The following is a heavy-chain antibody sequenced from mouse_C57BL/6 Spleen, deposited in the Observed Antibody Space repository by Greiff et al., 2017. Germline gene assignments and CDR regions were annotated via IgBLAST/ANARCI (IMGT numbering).Heavy chain of an antibody. D-gene: IGHD2-3*01. CDR2: IWSGGST. V-gene: IGHV2-2*01. CDR3: ARKMDFYDGYFDY. CDR1: GFSLTSYG. Sequence: VKVVESGPGLVQPSQSLSITCTVSGFSLTSYGVHWVRQSPGKGLEWLGVIWSGGSTDYNAAFISRLSISKDNSKSQVFFKMNSLQADDTAIYYCARKMDFYDGYFDYWGQGTTLTVSS. J-gene: IGHJ2*01.